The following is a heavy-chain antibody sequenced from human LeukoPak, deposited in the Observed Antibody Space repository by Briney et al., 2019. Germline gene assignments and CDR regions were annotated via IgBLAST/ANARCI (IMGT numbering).Heavy chain of an antibody. V-gene: IGHV4-59*01. J-gene: IGHJ4*02. CDR2: IYYSGST. CDR1: GGSIGSYY. CDR3: ARLIYNGNYYSFDY. Sequence: PSETLSLTCTVSGGSIGSYYWSWIRQPPGKGLGWIGYIYYSGSTNYNPPLKSRVTISVDRSKNQFSLNLSSVTAADTAVYYCARLIYNGNYYSFDYWGQGTLVTVSS. D-gene: IGHD1-26*01.